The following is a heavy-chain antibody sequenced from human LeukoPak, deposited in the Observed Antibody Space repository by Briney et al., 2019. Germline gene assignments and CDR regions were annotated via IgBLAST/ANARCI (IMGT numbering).Heavy chain of an antibody. CDR3: ANLRGSAAVIDFDY. V-gene: IGHV1-2*02. D-gene: IGHD6-13*01. CDR2: INPNSGGT. J-gene: IGHJ4*02. Sequence: ASVKVSCKASGYTLTNYGVSWVRQAPGQGLEWMGWINPNSGGTNYAQKFQGRVTMTRDTSISTAYMELSRLRSDDTAVYYCANLRGSAAVIDFDYWGQGTLVTVSS. CDR1: GYTLTNYG.